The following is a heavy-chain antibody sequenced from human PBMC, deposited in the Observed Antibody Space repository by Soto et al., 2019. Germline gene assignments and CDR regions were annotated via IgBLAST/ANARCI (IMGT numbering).Heavy chain of an antibody. CDR3: ASPTYCSSTSCAGRGDFDI. CDR1: GGTFSSYT. V-gene: IGHV1-69*02. CDR2: IIPILGIA. J-gene: IGHJ3*02. D-gene: IGHD2-2*01. Sequence: QVQLVQSGAEVKKPGSSVKVSCKASGGTFSSYTISWVRQAPGHGHEWMGRIIPILGIANYAQKFQGRVTITADKSTSTAYMELSSLRAEDTAVYYFASPTYCSSTSCAGRGDFDIWGQGTMVTVSS.